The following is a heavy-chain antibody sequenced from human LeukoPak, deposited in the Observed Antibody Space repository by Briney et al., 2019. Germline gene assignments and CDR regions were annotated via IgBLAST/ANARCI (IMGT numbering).Heavy chain of an antibody. D-gene: IGHD6-13*01. CDR2: IKQDGSEK. J-gene: IGHJ4*02. V-gene: IGHV3-7*01. CDR1: GFSVSGYW. Sequence: GGSLRLSCAVSGFSVSGYWMTWVRQAPGKGVEWGANIKQDGSEKNYVDSVKGRFTISRDNAENSLFLQMNSLRVEDTAVYYCAREWQGGIAAAGTRIEGDYWGQGTLVAVSS. CDR3: AREWQGGIAAAGTRIEGDY.